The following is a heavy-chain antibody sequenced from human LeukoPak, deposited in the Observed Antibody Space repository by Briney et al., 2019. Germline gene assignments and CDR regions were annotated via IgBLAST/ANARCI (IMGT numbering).Heavy chain of an antibody. D-gene: IGHD6-6*01. CDR2: MNHSGGI. CDR3: ARGSRYSSSSWLPFGSWYRVAFDY. CDR1: GGSFSGYL. Sequence: SETLSLTCAVYGGSFSGYLWSWIRQHPGKGLEWIGEMNHSGGINYNPSLKSRVTISVDTSKNQFSLKLSSVTAADTAVYYCARGSRYSSSSWLPFGSWYRVAFDYWGQGTLVIVSS. J-gene: IGHJ4*02. V-gene: IGHV4-34*01.